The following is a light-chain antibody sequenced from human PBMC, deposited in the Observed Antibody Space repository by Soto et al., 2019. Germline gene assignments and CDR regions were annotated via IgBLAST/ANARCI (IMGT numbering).Light chain of an antibody. CDR2: AAS. V-gene: IGKV1-39*01. J-gene: IGKJ2*01. CDR3: QQSHSTPYT. CDR1: QSIDTY. Sequence: EIQMTHSPSSLSASFGDRVTLTCRASQSIDTYLNWYQQKPGTAPKLLMYAASTLHSGVPSRFSGSGSGTDFTLTISSLQREDFATYFCQQSHSTPYTFGQGTKLEI.